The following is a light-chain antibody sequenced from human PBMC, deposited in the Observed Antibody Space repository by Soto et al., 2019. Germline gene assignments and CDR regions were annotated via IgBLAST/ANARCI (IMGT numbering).Light chain of an antibody. V-gene: IGLV2-14*01. CDR1: SSDVGGYNY. CDR2: DVS. Sequence: QSALTQPAYVSGSPGQSITISCTGTSSDVGGYNYVSWYQQHPGKAPKLMIYDVSNRPSGVSNRFSGSKSGNTASLTISGLQAEDEADYYCSSYTSSSIPDVVFGGGTKLTVL. J-gene: IGLJ2*01. CDR3: SSYTSSSIPDVV.